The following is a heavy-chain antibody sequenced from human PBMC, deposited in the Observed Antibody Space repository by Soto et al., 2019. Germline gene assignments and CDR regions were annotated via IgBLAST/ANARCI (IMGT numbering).Heavy chain of an antibody. CDR1: GDSVSSNIAA. Sequence: QTLSLTCALSGDSVSSNIAAWNWIRQSPSRGLEWLGRTYFRSKWYNEYAPSVKSRITITPDTSKNQFSLPLNSVTPEAAALYNCARGGAIRGPCSGANCQSNLDYWGQGSQVTVSS. CDR2: TYFRSKWYN. CDR3: ARGGAIRGPCSGANCQSNLDY. J-gene: IGHJ4*02. D-gene: IGHD2-15*01. V-gene: IGHV6-1*01.